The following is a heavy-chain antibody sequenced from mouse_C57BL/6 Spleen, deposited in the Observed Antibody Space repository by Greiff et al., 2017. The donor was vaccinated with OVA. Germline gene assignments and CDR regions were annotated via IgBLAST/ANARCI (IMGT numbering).Heavy chain of an antibody. CDR1: GYTFTSYW. J-gene: IGHJ2*01. D-gene: IGHD2-3*01. CDR2: IDPNSGGT. CDR3: AREGYDGYYEGYFDY. Sequence: QVQLKQPGAELVKPGASVKLSCKASGYTFTSYWMHWVKQRPGRGLEWIGRIDPNSGGTKYNEKFKSKATLTVDKPSSTAYMQLSSLTSEDSAVYYCAREGYDGYYEGYFDYWGQGTTLTVSS. V-gene: IGHV1-72*01.